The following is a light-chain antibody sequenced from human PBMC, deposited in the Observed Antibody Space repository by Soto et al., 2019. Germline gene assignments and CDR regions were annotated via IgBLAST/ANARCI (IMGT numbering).Light chain of an antibody. J-gene: IGLJ1*01. Sequence: QSVLTQPPSVSGAPGQRVTISCTGSSSNIGAGYDVNWYQHVPGTAPKLLIYDNNNRPSGVPDRFSGSKSGTSASLAITGIQAEDEADYYCQSYDSGLSSYIFGTGTKLTVL. CDR1: SSNIGAGYD. CDR2: DNN. V-gene: IGLV1-40*01. CDR3: QSYDSGLSSYI.